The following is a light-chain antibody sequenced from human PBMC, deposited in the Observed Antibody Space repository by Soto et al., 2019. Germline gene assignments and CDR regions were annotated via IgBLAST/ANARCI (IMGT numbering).Light chain of an antibody. J-gene: IGLJ1*01. CDR3: CSYRSGTSPYYV. CDR1: SSNIGAGYD. CDR2: GNT. V-gene: IGLV1-40*01. Sequence: QSVLTQPPSVSGAPGQRVTISCTGSSSNIGAGYDIHWYQQLPGTAPKLLVYGNTHRPSGVPDRFSGSKSGTSASLAITGLQAEDEADYYCCSYRSGTSPYYVFGTGTKLTVL.